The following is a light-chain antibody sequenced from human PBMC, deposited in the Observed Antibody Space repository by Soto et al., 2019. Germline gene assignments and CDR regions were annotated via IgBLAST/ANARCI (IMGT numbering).Light chain of an antibody. Sequence: DIQMTQSPYTLSASVGDRVSITCRASQSINSWLAWYQQKPGKAPKLLVFDVSSLERGVPSRFSGSGSGTEFTLTISSLQPDDLETYYCQQYNDYPWTFGQGTKVDI. CDR2: DVS. V-gene: IGKV1-5*01. J-gene: IGKJ1*01. CDR3: QQYNDYPWT. CDR1: QSINSW.